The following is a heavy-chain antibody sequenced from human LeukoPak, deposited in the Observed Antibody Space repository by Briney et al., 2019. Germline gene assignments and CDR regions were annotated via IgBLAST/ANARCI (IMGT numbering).Heavy chain of an antibody. CDR3: ARRWCSGGSCYTYFDY. J-gene: IGHJ4*02. D-gene: IGHD2-15*01. CDR2: IKQDGSEK. CDR1: GFTFSSYW. V-gene: IGHV3-7*01. Sequence: GGSLRLSCAASGFTFSSYWMSWVRQAPGKGLEWLANIKQDGSEKYYVDSVKGRFTISRDNAKNSLYLQMNSLRAEDTAVYYCARRWCSGGSCYTYFDYWGQGTLVTVSS.